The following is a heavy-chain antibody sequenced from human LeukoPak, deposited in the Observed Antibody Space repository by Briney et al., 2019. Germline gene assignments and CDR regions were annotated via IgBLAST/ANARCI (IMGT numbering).Heavy chain of an antibody. CDR2: IYYSGSAGST. CDR3: ARSGYTISAYHSDF. V-gene: IGHV4-39*01. CDR1: GDSINSGVSY. J-gene: IGHJ4*02. D-gene: IGHD5-18*01. Sequence: SETLSLTCSVSGDSINSGVSYWAWIRQPPGKGLEWIGTIYYSGSAGSTYYNPSLKSRVTISVDTSKNQFSLNLSSVTAADTAVYYCARSGYTISAYHSDFWGQGAPVTVSS.